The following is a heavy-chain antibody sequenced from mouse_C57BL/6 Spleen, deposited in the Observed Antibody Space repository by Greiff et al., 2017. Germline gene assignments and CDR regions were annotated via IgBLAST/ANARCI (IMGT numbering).Heavy chain of an antibody. J-gene: IGHJ1*03. CDR2: ISYDGSN. D-gene: IGHD2-1*01. CDR1: GYSITSGYY. Sequence: EVKLVESGPGLVKPSQSLSLTCSVTGYSITSGYYWNWIRQFPGNKLEWMGYISYDGSNNYNPSLKNRISITRDTSKNQFFLKLNSVTTEDTATYYCARDYYGNFDWYFDVWGTGTTVTVSS. V-gene: IGHV3-6*01. CDR3: ARDYYGNFDWYFDV.